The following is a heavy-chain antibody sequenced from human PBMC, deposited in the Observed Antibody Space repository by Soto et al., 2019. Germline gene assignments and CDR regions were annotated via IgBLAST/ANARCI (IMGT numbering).Heavy chain of an antibody. J-gene: IGHJ4*02. CDR2: MNPTSGNT. D-gene: IGHD2-15*01. CDR3: ARGRRYCSGGSCYLVY. V-gene: IGHV1-8*01. Sequence: QVQLVQSGAEVKKPGASVKVSCKASGYTFTSYDINWVRQATGQGLEWMGWMNPTSGNTGYAQKFQGRVTMTRNTSISTAYMELSSLRSEDTAVYYCARGRRYCSGGSCYLVYWGQGTLVTVSS. CDR1: GYTFTSYD.